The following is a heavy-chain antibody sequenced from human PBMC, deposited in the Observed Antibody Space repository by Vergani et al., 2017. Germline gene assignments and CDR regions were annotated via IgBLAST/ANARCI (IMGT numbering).Heavy chain of an antibody. CDR3: ARIRPTLIWSGYPSLYYFDY. CDR1: GGSISSGSYY. Sequence: QVQLQESGPGLVKPSQTLSLTCTVSGGSISSGSYYWSWIRQPAGKGLEWIGRIYTSGSTNYNPSLKSRVTISVDTSKNQFSLKLSSVTAADTAVYYCARIRPTLIWSGYPSLYYFDYWGQGTLVTVSS. CDR2: IYTSGST. V-gene: IGHV4-61*02. D-gene: IGHD3-3*01. J-gene: IGHJ4*02.